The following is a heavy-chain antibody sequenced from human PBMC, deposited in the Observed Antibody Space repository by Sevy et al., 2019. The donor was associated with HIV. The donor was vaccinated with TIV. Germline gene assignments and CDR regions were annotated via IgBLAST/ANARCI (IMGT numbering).Heavy chain of an antibody. CDR3: AARASIAARIFYYYYGMDV. J-gene: IGHJ6*02. Sequence: SVKVSCKASGGTFSSYAISWVRQAPGQGLEWMGGIIPIFGTANYAQKFQGRVTITADESTSTAYMELSSLRSEDTAVYYCAARASIAARIFYYYYGMDVWGQGTTVTVSS. CDR2: IIPIFGTA. D-gene: IGHD6-6*01. CDR1: GGTFSSYA. V-gene: IGHV1-69*13.